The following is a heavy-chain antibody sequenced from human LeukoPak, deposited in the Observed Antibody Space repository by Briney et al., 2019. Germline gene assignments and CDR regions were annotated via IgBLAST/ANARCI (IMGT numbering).Heavy chain of an antibody. J-gene: IGHJ4*02. CDR2: INSDGSWT. Sequence: GGSLRLSCAASGNYWMYWVRQAPGKGLVWVSHINSDGSWTSYADSVKGRFTISKDNAKNTVYLQMNSLRAEDTAVYYCVSFYETYWGRGTLVTVSS. CDR1: GNYW. CDR3: VSFYETY. D-gene: IGHD2/OR15-2a*01. V-gene: IGHV3-74*01.